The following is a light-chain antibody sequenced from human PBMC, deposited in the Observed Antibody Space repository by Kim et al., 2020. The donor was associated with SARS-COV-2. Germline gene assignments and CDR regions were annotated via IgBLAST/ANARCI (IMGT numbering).Light chain of an antibody. CDR3: RVWGGSSDTRV. CDR1: NIRGRG. J-gene: IGLJ3*02. V-gene: IGLV3-21*04. Sequence: APGKKAASTTWGENIRGRGVLRYQQQPGQAPVVLIYYNDSRRPAGTERFSGSTTWDTAAMTTSRVEAGDEDDDYCRVWGGSSDTRVFGGGTQLTVL. CDR2: YND.